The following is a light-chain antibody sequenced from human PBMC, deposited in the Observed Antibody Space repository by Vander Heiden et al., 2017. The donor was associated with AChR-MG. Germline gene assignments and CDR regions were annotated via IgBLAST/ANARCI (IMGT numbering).Light chain of an antibody. V-gene: IGLV2-11*01. J-gene: IGLJ1*01. CDR1: SSDVGGYNY. CDR2: DVS. CDR3: CSYAGSSPYV. Sequence: QSALTQPRSASGSPGQSVTISCTGTSSDVGGYNYVSWYQQHPGKAPKLMIYDVSKRPSGVPDRFSGSKSGNTASLTISGLQAEDEADYYCCSYAGSSPYVFGTGTKVTVL.